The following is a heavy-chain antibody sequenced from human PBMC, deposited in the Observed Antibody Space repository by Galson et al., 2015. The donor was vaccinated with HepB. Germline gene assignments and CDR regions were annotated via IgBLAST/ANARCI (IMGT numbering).Heavy chain of an antibody. CDR2: IWHDGSHS. CDR3: AREDADIAAMTLDH. V-gene: IGHV3-33*08. J-gene: IGHJ4*02. D-gene: IGHD6-25*01. CDR1: GFTFSSNG. Sequence: SLRLSCAASGFTFSSNGMHWVRQAPGKGLEWVAVIWHDGSHSYYADSVKGRFTISRDNSKNTPYLQMNSLRAEDTAVYYCAREDADIAAMTLDHWGQGTLVTVSS.